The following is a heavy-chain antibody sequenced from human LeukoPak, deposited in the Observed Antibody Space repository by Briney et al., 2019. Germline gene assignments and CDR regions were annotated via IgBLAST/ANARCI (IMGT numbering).Heavy chain of an antibody. CDR3: ARHARIPPAGDD. V-gene: IGHV4-59*04. D-gene: IGHD6-13*01. J-gene: IGHJ4*02. CDR1: GGSISSYY. CDR2: IYHSGNT. Sequence: SETLSLTCTVSGGSISSYYWSWIRQPPGKGLEWIGNIYHSGNTYYNPSLKSRVTISVDTSKNQFSLRLTSVTAADTAVYYCARHARIPPAGDDWGQGTLVTVSS.